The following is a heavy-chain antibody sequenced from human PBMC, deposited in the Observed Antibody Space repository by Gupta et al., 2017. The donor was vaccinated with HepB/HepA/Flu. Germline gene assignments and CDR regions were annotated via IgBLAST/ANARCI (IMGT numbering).Heavy chain of an antibody. V-gene: IGHV3-30*18. Sequence: QVQLVASGGGVVQPGRSLRLSCAASGFTSSSYGMHWVRQAPGKGLEWVAVISYDVLNKYYADSVKGRFTISRDNSKNTLYLQMNSLIAEDTAVYYCAKDRVSSGWLWLSRGYGMDVWGQGTTVTVSS. J-gene: IGHJ6*02. CDR1: GFTSSSYG. CDR2: ISYDVLNK. CDR3: AKDRVSSGWLWLSRGYGMDV. D-gene: IGHD6-19*01.